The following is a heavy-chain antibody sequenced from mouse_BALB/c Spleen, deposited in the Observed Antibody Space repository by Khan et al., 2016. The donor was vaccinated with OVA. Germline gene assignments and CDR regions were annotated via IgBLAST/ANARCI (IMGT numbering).Heavy chain of an antibody. CDR1: GYSFTSYW. CDR3: TRITTATLYYFDY. D-gene: IGHD1-2*01. V-gene: IGHV1-5*01. CDR2: IYPGNSDT. J-gene: IGHJ2*01. Sequence: IQLVQSGTVLARPGASVKMSCKASGYSFTSYWMHWVKQRPGQGLEWIGAIYPGNSDTSYNQKFKGKAKLTAVTSASTAYMELSSLTNEDSAVYYCTRITTATLYYFDYWGQGTTLTVSS.